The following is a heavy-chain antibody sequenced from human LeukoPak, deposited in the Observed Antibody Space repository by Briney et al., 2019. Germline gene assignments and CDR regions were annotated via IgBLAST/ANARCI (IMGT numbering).Heavy chain of an antibody. CDR1: GGSISSYY. J-gene: IGHJ5*02. Sequence: SETLSLTCTVSGGSISSYYWSWIRQPAGKGLEWIGRIYTSGSTNYNPSLKSRVTMSVDTSKNQFSLKLSSVTAADTAVYYCAREVTMVRGVIFNGFDPWGQGTLVTVSS. D-gene: IGHD3-10*01. CDR3: AREVTMVRGVIFNGFDP. CDR2: IYTSGST. V-gene: IGHV4-4*07.